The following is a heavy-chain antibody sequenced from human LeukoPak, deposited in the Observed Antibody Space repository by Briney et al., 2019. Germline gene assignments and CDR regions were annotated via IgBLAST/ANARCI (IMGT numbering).Heavy chain of an antibody. CDR3: GRGPPTDCSGGSCYRNYFDY. CDR2: IWYDGSNK. Sequence: GGSLRLSCAASGFTFSSYGMHWVRQAPGKGLEWVAVIWYDGSNKYYADSVKGRFTISRDNSKNTLYLQMNSLRAEDTAVYYCGRGPPTDCSGGSCYRNYFDYWGQGTLVTVSS. V-gene: IGHV3-33*01. J-gene: IGHJ4*02. CDR1: GFTFSSYG. D-gene: IGHD2-15*01.